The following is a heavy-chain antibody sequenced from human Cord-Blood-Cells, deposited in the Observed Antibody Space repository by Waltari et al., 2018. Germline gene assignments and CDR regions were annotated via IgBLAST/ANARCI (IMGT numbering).Heavy chain of an antibody. Sequence: QVQLQESGPGLVKPSETLSLTCHVSGGSISRHYWSWIRQPPGKGLEWIGYIYYSGSTNYNPSLKSRVTISVDTSKNQFSLKLSSVTAADTAVYYCARGRIAARFDYWGQGTLVTVSS. J-gene: IGHJ4*02. CDR3: ARGRIAARFDY. V-gene: IGHV4-59*11. CDR1: GGSISRHY. CDR2: IYYSGST. D-gene: IGHD6-6*01.